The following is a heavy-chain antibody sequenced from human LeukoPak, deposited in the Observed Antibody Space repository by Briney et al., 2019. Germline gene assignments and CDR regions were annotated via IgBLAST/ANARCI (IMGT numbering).Heavy chain of an antibody. V-gene: IGHV4-59*01. J-gene: IGHJ4*02. D-gene: IGHD1-26*01. CDR3: ARGILSGSYYSLFDY. CDR1: GGSISSYY. CDR2: IYYTGIT. Sequence: SETLSLTCTVSGGSISSYYWSWIRQPPGKGLEWIGYIYYTGITNYYNPSLKSRVSISVDTSKNQFSLKLSSVTAADTAVYYWARGILSGSYYSLFDYWGQGTLVTVSS.